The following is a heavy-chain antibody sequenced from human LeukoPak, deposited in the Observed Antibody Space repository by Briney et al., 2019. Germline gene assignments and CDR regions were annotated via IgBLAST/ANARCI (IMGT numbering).Heavy chain of an antibody. CDR3: ARGRRSWPHGPFQH. CDR1: GYTFTSYG. D-gene: IGHD6-13*01. V-gene: IGHV1-18*01. Sequence: WASVKVSCKASGYTFTSYGISWVRQAPGQGLEWMGWISAYNGNTNYAQKLQGRVAMTTDTSTSTAYMELRSLRSDDTAVYYCARGRRSWPHGPFQHWGQGTLVTVSS. CDR2: ISAYNGNT. J-gene: IGHJ1*01.